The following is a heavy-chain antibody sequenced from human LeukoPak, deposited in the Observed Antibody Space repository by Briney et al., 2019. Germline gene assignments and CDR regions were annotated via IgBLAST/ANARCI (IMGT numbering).Heavy chain of an antibody. CDR3: TTAGISGTRWYYNGMDV. V-gene: IGHV3-15*01. D-gene: IGHD1-20*01. Sequence: GGSLRLSCGASGFSFNNAYVSWVRQAPGKGPEWVGLIRSKIDGETIEYAAPVKDRFVISRDDSKNTVYLQMTSLKIEDTAVYYCTTAGISGTRWYYNGMDVWGQGTTVTVSS. J-gene: IGHJ6*02. CDR2: IRSKIDGETI. CDR1: GFSFNNAY.